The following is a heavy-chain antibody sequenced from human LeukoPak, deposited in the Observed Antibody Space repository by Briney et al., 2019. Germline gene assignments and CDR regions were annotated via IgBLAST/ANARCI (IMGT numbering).Heavy chain of an antibody. V-gene: IGHV3-21*01. CDR1: GFTFSSYW. Sequence: PGCSLRLSCAASGFTFSSYWMNWVRQAPGKGLEWVSSISSSSSYIYYADSVKGRFTISRDNAKNSLYLQMNSLRAEDTAVYYCAREMKYNSGWYDDYWGQGTLVTVSS. J-gene: IGHJ4*02. CDR3: AREMKYNSGWYDDY. D-gene: IGHD6-19*01. CDR2: ISSSSSYI.